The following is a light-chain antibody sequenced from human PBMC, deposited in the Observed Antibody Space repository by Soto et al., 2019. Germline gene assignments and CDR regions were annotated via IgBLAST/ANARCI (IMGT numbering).Light chain of an antibody. CDR1: SSNIGTYY. V-gene: IGLV1-51*01. CDR3: GTWDSSLRVYV. J-gene: IGLJ1*01. CDR2: DNN. Sequence: QSVLTQPPSVSAAPGHEVTISCSGSSSNIGTYYVSWYQQLPGTAPKLLIYDNNKRPSGIPDRFSGSKSGASATLGIAGLQTGDEADYYCGTWDSSLRVYVFGTGTQLTV.